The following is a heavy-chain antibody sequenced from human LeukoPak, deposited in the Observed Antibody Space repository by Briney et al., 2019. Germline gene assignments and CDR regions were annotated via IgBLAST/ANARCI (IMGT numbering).Heavy chain of an antibody. V-gene: IGHV3-66*01. J-gene: IGHJ4*02. Sequence: GRSLRLSCAASGFTFSSYGMHWVRQAPGKGLEWVSVIYSGGSTYYADSVKGRFTISRDNSKNTLYLQMNSLRAEDTAVYYCARDGAAGFDYWGQGTLVTVSS. CDR3: ARDGAAGFDY. CDR1: GFTFSSYG. D-gene: IGHD6-13*01. CDR2: IYSGGST.